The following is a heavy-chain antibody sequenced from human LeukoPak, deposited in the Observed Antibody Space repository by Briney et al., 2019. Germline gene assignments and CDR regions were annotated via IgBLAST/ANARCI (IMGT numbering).Heavy chain of an antibody. V-gene: IGHV1-2*02. CDR2: INPNSGGT. J-gene: IGHJ4*02. CDR3: AREDYDFWSGYRLATDY. CDR1: GYTFTGYY. Sequence: ASVKVSCKASGYTFTGYYMHWVRQAPGQGLEWMGWINPNSGGTNYAQKSQGRVTMTRDTSISTAYMELSRLRSDDTAVYYCAREDYDFWSGYRLATDYWGQGTLVTVSS. D-gene: IGHD3-3*01.